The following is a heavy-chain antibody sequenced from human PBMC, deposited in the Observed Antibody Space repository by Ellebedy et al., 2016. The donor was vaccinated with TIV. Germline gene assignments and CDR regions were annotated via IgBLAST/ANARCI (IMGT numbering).Heavy chain of an antibody. J-gene: IGHJ4*02. V-gene: IGHV3-23*01. CDR2: NIRSGGST. D-gene: IGHD3-10*01. CDR3: AKLPLWFGELSPDY. Sequence: GESLKISCAASGFMFNTYAMSWVRQAPGKGLEWASSNIRSGGSTYYPDSVEGRFTISRDNSKSTLYLHMNTLRAEDSALYYCAKLPLWFGELSPDYWGQGTLVTVSS. CDR1: GFMFNTYA.